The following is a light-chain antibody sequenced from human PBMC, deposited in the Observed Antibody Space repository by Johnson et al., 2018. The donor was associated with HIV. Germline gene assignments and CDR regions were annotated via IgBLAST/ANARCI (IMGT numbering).Light chain of an antibody. CDR2: DNT. Sequence: QSVLTQPPSVSAAPGQKVTISCSGSSSNIGNNYVSWYQHLPGTAPKLLIYDNTKRPSGIPDRFSGSKSGTSATLGITGLQTGDEADYYFGRWDNSAAFVFGSGTKVTVL. CDR1: SSNIGNNY. V-gene: IGLV1-51*01. CDR3: GRWDNSAAFV. J-gene: IGLJ1*01.